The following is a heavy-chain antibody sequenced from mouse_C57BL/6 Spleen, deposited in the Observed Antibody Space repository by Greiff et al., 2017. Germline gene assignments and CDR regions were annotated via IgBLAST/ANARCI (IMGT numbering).Heavy chain of an antibody. J-gene: IGHJ3*01. CDR1: GFSLTSYA. CDR2: IWTGGGT. V-gene: IGHV2-9-1*01. D-gene: IGHD2-3*01. CDR3: ARNADGYQAWFAY. Sequence: VKFVESGPGLVAPSQSLSITCTVSGFSLTSYAISWVRQPPGKGLELLGVIWTGGGTNYNSAPKSRLSISKDNSKSQVFLKMNSLQTDDTARYYGARNADGYQAWFAYWGQGTLVTVSA.